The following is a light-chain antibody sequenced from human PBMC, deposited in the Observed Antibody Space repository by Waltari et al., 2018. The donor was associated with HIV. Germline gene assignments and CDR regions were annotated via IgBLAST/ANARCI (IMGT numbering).Light chain of an antibody. CDR3: SSYTNNSTVV. V-gene: IGLV2-14*01. CDR1: SPDVGGYNH. CDR2: EVS. J-gene: IGLJ2*01. Sequence: QSALTQPASVSGSPGQSITLSCTGSSPDVGGYNHVSCYPQHPGKAPKLMIYEVSNRPSGVSKRFSGSKSDNTASLTIAGIQAEDEADYYCSSYTNNSTVVFGGGTKLTVL.